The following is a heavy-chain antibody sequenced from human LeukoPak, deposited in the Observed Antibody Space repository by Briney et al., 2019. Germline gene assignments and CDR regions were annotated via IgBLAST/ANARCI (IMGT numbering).Heavy chain of an antibody. D-gene: IGHD4-11*01. CDR2: ISGGSSII. V-gene: IGHV3-48*04. Sequence: GGSLRLSCAASGFTLSSYSMNWVRQAPGKGLEWVSYISGGSSIIHYADSVKGRFTISRDNAKNSLYLQMNSLRAEDTAVYYCARDTLGHNDYILDYWGQGTLVTVSS. CDR3: ARDTLGHNDYILDY. J-gene: IGHJ4*02. CDR1: GFTLSSYS.